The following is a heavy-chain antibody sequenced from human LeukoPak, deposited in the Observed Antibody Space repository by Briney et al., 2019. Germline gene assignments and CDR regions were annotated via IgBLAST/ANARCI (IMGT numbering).Heavy chain of an antibody. D-gene: IGHD6-19*01. J-gene: IGHJ4*02. Sequence: SETLSLTCTVSGGSVSSGSYYWSWIRQPPGKGLEWIGYIYYSGSTKYNPSLKSRVTISVDTSKNQFSLKLSSVTAADTAVYYCARVRYSSGWYEDYWGQGTLVTVSS. CDR2: IYYSGST. CDR1: GGSVSSGSYY. CDR3: ARVRYSSGWYEDY. V-gene: IGHV4-61*01.